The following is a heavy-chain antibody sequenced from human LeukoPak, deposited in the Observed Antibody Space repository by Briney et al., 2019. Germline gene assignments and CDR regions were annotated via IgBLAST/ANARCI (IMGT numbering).Heavy chain of an antibody. Sequence: ASVKVSCKASGYTFTGYYMHWVRQAPGQGLEWMGWINPNSGGTNYAQKFQGRVTMTRDTSISTAYMELSRLRSDDTAVYYCATDYYDSSALGAFDIWGQGTMVTVSS. J-gene: IGHJ3*02. CDR3: ATDYYDSSALGAFDI. D-gene: IGHD3-22*01. CDR1: GYTFTGYY. V-gene: IGHV1-2*02. CDR2: INPNSGGT.